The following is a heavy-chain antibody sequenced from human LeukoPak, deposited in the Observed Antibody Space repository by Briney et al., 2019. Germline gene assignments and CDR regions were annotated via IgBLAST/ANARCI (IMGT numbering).Heavy chain of an antibody. CDR1: GGSVSSGSYY. J-gene: IGHJ4*02. D-gene: IGHD1-26*01. Sequence: SETLSLTCTVSGGSVSSGSYYWSWIRQPAGKGLEWIGRIYTGGSTNYNPSLKSRVTISVDTSKNQFSLKLSSVTAADTAVYYCAREVVGATIDYWGQGTLVTVSS. CDR2: IYTGGST. CDR3: AREVVGATIDY. V-gene: IGHV4-61*02.